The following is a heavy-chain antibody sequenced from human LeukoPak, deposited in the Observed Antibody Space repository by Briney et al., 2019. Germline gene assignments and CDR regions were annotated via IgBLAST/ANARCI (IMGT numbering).Heavy chain of an antibody. CDR3: ARGEIGCSSTSCYTLDYYYGMDV. Sequence: ASVKVACKASGYTFTSYDINWVRQATGQGLEWIGWMNPNSGNTGYAQKFQGRVTMTRNTSVSTAYMELSSLRSEDTAVYYCARGEIGCSSTSCYTLDYYYGMDVWGQGTTVTVSS. D-gene: IGHD2-2*02. J-gene: IGHJ6*02. CDR2: MNPNSGNT. CDR1: GYTFTSYD. V-gene: IGHV1-8*01.